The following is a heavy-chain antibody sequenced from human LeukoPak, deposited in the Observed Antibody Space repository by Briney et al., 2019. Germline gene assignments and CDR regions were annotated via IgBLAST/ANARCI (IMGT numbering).Heavy chain of an antibody. Sequence: PGGSLRLSCAASGFTFDDYGMSWVRQAPGKGLEWVSGINWNGGSTGYADSVKGRFTISRDNAKNSLYLQMNSLRAEDTALYYCASNYGSGSYYNGLDYWGQGTLVTVSS. CDR2: INWNGGST. V-gene: IGHV3-20*04. CDR3: ASNYGSGSYYNGLDY. J-gene: IGHJ4*02. D-gene: IGHD3-10*01. CDR1: GFTFDDYG.